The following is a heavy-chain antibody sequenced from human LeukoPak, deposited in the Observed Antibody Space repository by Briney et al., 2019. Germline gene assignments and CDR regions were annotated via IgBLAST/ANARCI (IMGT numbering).Heavy chain of an antibody. CDR3: ARFVGGDQLRALDY. CDR1: GFTFSSYA. CDR2: ISYDGSNK. Sequence: GGSLRLSCAASGFTFSSYAMHWVRQAPGKGLEWVAVISYDGSNKYYADSVKGRFTISRDNSKNTLYPQMNSLRAEDTAVYYCARFVGGDQLRALDYWGQGTLVTVS. V-gene: IGHV3-30-3*01. J-gene: IGHJ4*02. D-gene: IGHD3-16*01.